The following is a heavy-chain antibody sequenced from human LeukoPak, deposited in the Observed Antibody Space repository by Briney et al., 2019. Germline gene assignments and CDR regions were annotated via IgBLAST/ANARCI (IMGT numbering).Heavy chain of an antibody. V-gene: IGHV1-18*01. D-gene: IGHD3-22*01. CDR2: ISAYGNT. CDR1: GYTFTTYG. CDR3: AREGSYYDSSGYPLDAFDI. J-gene: IGHJ3*02. Sequence: GASVKVSCKASGYTFTTYGISWVRQAPGQGLEWMGWISAYGNTNYAQKLQGRVTMPTDTSTSTTYMELRSLRSDDTAVYYCAREGSYYDSSGYPLDAFDIWGQGTKVTVSS.